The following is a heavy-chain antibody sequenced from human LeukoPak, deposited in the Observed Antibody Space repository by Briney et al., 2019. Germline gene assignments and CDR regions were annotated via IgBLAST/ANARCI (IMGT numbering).Heavy chain of an antibody. CDR1: GFTFSSYW. CDR2: IRDDGGEI. D-gene: IGHD1-26*01. V-gene: IGHV3-7*01. J-gene: IGHJ4*02. CDR3: ARDKPRGSYYGSIFDS. Sequence: GGSLRLSCEASGFTFSSYWMSWVREAPGKGLEWVANIRDDGGEIYYVDSVKGRFTISRDNAKSSLFLQMNSLRAEDAAVYYCARDKPRGSYYGSIFDSWGQGTLVTVSS.